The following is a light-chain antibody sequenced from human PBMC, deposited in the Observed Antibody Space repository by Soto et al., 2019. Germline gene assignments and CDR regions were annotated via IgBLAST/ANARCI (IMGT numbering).Light chain of an antibody. CDR2: DVT. Sequence: QSALTQPASVFGSPGQSITISCTGTSSDVGGYNYVSWYQQHPGKVPKLMIYDVTNRPSGVSNRFSGSKSGNTASLTISGLQAEDEADYYCSSYTSSSTLVFGGGTKLTVL. V-gene: IGLV2-14*03. J-gene: IGLJ2*01. CDR3: SSYTSSSTLV. CDR1: SSDVGGYNY.